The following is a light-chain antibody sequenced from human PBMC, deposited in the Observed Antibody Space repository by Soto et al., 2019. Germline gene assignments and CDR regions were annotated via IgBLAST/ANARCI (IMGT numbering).Light chain of an antibody. CDR2: GAS. V-gene: IGKV3-11*01. J-gene: IGKJ2*01. Sequence: EIVLTQSPATLSLSPGERATLSCRASQSVSSYLAWYQQKPGQAPRLLIYGASNRATGIPARFSGGGSGTDFSLTISSLESEDFAVYYCQHRGKWPRTFGQGTKLEIK. CDR1: QSVSSY. CDR3: QHRGKWPRT.